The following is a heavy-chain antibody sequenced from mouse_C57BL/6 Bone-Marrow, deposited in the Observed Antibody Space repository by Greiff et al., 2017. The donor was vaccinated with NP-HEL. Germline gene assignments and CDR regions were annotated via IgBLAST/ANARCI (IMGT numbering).Heavy chain of an antibody. J-gene: IGHJ2*01. D-gene: IGHD2-5*01. CDR2: ISSGGSYT. CDR1: GFTFSSYG. CDR3: ARHYYSNYFDY. Sequence: VESGGDLVKPGGSLKLSCAASGFTFSSYGMSWVRQTPAKRLEWVATISSGGSYTYYPDSVKGRFTISRDNAKNTLYLQMSSLKSEDTAMYYCARHYYSNYFDYWGQGTTLTVSS. V-gene: IGHV5-6*01.